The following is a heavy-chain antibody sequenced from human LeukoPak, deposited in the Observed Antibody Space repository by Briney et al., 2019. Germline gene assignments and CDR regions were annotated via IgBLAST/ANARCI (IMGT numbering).Heavy chain of an antibody. Sequence: ASVKVSCKASGYTFTGYYMHWVRQAPGQGLEWMGWINPNSGGTNYAQKFQGRVTMTRDTSISTAYMELSRLRSDDTAVYYCARDHEIGHGNYFRYYYYMDVWGKGTTVTVSS. CDR3: ARDHEIGHGNYFRYYYYMDV. V-gene: IGHV1-2*02. CDR2: INPNSGGT. J-gene: IGHJ6*03. CDR1: GYTFTGYY. D-gene: IGHD4-17*01.